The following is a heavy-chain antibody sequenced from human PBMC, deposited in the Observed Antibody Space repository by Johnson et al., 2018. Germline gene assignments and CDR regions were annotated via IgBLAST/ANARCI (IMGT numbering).Heavy chain of an antibody. J-gene: IGHJ1*01. Sequence: QVQLVQSGAEAKKPGSSVKVSCKASGGTFSSYTISWVRQAPGQGLEWMGMIIPILGIANYAQKFQGRVTIPADKSTSTAYMELSSLRSEDTAVYYCARDFGHSGSPFQHWGQGTLVTVSS. CDR3: ARDFGHSGSPFQH. D-gene: IGHD1-26*01. CDR2: IIPILGIA. V-gene: IGHV1-69*09. CDR1: GGTFSSYT.